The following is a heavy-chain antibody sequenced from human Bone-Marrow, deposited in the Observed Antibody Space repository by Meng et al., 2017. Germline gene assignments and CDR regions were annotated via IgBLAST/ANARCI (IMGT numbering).Heavy chain of an antibody. CDR1: GGSFSDSY. V-gene: IGHV4-34*01. CDR2: INQSGST. CDR3: ARGPTTMAHDFDY. Sequence: QWGAVLLKPSEPLSLTCVVSGGSFSDSYWSWVRQPPGKGLEWIGEINQSGSTNYNPSLESRATISVDTSQNNLSLKRSSVTAADSAVYYCARGPTTMAHDFDYWGQGTLVTVSS. J-gene: IGHJ4*02. D-gene: IGHD4-11*01.